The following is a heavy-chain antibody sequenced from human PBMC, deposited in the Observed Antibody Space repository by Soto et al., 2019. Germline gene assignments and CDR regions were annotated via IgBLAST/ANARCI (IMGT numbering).Heavy chain of an antibody. J-gene: IGHJ6*02. V-gene: IGHV3-73*01. CDR2: IRSKANSYAT. CDR3: TRAYRIYGMDV. D-gene: IGHD3-16*01. Sequence: GGSLRLSCAASGFTFSGSAMHWVRQASGKGLEWVGRIRSKANSYATAYAASVKGRFTISRDDSKNTAYLQMNSLKTEDTAVYYCTRAYRIYGMDVWGQGTTVTVSS. CDR1: GFTFSGSA.